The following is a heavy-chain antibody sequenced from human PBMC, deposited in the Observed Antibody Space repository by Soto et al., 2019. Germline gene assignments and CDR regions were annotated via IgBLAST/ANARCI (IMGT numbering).Heavy chain of an antibody. CDR1: GYTFTGYY. CDR3: AIPPEYSSGWYYFDY. D-gene: IGHD6-19*01. V-gene: IGHV1-2*04. Sequence: QVQLVQSGAEVKKPGASVKVSCKASGYTFTGYYMHWVRQAPGQGLEWMGWINPNSGGTNYAQKFQGWVTMTRDTSVSTAYMELSRLRSDDTAVYYCAIPPEYSSGWYYFDYWGQGTLVTVSS. CDR2: INPNSGGT. J-gene: IGHJ4*02.